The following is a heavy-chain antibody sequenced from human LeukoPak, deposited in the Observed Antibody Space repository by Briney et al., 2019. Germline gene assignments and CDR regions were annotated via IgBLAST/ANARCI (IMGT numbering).Heavy chain of an antibody. V-gene: IGHV3-23*01. CDR3: ARSYGSGSYLKPAYYYYMDV. J-gene: IGHJ6*03. D-gene: IGHD3-10*01. CDR2: ISPSGDIT. Sequence: GGSLRLSCAASGFTFSNHGMNWVRQAPGKGLEWVSGISPSGDITYYADSVKGRFTISRDNAKNSLYLQMNSLRAEDTAVYYCARSYGSGSYLKPAYYYYMDVWGRGTTVTVSS. CDR1: GFTFSNHG.